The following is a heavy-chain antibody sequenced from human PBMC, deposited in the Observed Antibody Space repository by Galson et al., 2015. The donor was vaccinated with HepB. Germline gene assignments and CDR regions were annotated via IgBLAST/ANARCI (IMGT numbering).Heavy chain of an antibody. D-gene: IGHD6-19*01. CDR2: ITPSGDNP. Sequence: SLRLSCAASGFTFSYYAMSWVRQAPGKGLEWISAITPSGDNPYSADSMKGRFTISRDNSQNTLFLQMNSLRADDTAIYFCAKVFPEKTDGWYRQALYYFDFWGQGTRVTVSS. V-gene: IGHV3-23*01. CDR3: AKVFPEKTDGWYRQALYYFDF. J-gene: IGHJ4*02. CDR1: GFTFSYYA.